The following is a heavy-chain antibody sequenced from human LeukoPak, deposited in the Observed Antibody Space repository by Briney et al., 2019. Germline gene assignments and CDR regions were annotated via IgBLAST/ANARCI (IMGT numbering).Heavy chain of an antibody. D-gene: IGHD2-2*01. J-gene: IGHJ4*02. CDR1: GYSISSDCY. Sequence: PSETLSLTCAVSGYSISSDCYWGWIRQPPEKGLEWLGSIHHSWTTYYNPSLQSRVTISVDTSKNQFSLKLSSVTAADTAVYYCARAFSRDYFDYWGQGTLVTVSS. CDR2: IHHSWTT. V-gene: IGHV4-38-2*01. CDR3: ARAFSRDYFDY.